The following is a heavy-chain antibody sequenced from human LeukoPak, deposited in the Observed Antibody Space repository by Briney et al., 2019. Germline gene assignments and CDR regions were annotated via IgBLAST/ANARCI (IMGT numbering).Heavy chain of an antibody. CDR1: GFTFSIYW. CDR2: IKEDGGEI. CDR3: ETYSAFDI. Sequence: PGGSLRLSCAASGFTFSIYWMSWVRQAPGKGLEWVASIKEDGGEIHYVDSVKGRFTISRDNAMNSLYLQMNSLRAEDTAVYYCETYSAFDIWGHGTMVTVSS. J-gene: IGHJ3*02. V-gene: IGHV3-7*02. D-gene: IGHD2-21*01.